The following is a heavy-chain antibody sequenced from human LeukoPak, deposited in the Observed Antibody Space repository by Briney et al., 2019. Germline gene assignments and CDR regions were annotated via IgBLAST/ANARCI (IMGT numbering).Heavy chain of an antibody. D-gene: IGHD3-3*01. Sequence: PGGSLRLSCAASGFTFSDYYMSWIRQAPGKGLEWVSYISSSGSNIYYADSAKGRFTISSDNAKNSVYLQMNSLRAEDTAVYYCARDRLRIFGVVTYMFDYWGQGTLVTVSS. CDR3: ARDRLRIFGVVTYMFDY. CDR2: ISSSGSNI. V-gene: IGHV3-11*01. CDR1: GFTFSDYY. J-gene: IGHJ4*02.